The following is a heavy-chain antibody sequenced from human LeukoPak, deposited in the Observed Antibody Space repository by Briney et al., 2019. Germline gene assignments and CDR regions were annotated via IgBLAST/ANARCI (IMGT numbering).Heavy chain of an antibody. CDR1: GFSVSSNY. J-gene: IGHJ4*02. Sequence: GGSLRLSCAASGFSVSSNYMSWVRQAPGKGLEWVSVIYSGGYTYYADSVKGRFTISRDNSKNTVYLQMNSLRAEDTAIYYCARRAYGDDSFDYWGQGTLVTVSS. V-gene: IGHV3-53*01. CDR3: ARRAYGDDSFDY. D-gene: IGHD4-17*01. CDR2: IYSGGYT.